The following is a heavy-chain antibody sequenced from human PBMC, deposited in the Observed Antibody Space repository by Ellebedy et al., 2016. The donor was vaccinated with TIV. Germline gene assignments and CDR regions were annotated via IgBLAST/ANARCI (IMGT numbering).Heavy chain of an antibody. CDR2: INQSGST. J-gene: IGHJ4*02. D-gene: IGHD3-10*01. CDR3: AGGDYHGSVSYLRY. V-gene: IGHV4-34*01. Sequence: SETLSLTXAVYGGSFSGYFWTWIRQSPGKGLEWIGEINQSGSTNYNPSLKSRLTVSLDTSKNQFSLKLTSVTAADTAVYYCAGGDYHGSVSYLRYWGQGTPVTVSS. CDR1: GGSFSGYF.